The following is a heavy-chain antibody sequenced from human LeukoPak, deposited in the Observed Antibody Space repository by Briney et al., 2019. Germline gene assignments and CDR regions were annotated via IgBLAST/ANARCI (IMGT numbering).Heavy chain of an antibody. CDR2: SYSGGSS. Sequence: GGSLRLSCAASGFTFSSNYMSWVRQAPGKGLEWVSVSYSGGSSYYSDSVKGRFTISRDNSKNTLYLQMNSLRAEDTAVYFCAREEHYRRYFALWGRGTLVTVSS. D-gene: IGHD3-16*02. CDR1: GFTFSSNY. J-gene: IGHJ2*01. CDR3: AREEHYRRYFAL. V-gene: IGHV3-53*01.